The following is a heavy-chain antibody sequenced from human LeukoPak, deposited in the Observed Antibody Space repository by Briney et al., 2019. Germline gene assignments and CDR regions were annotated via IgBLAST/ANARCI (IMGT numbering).Heavy chain of an antibody. J-gene: IGHJ5*02. CDR3: ARLLDIAAAGIGWFDR. V-gene: IGHV4-59*08. CDR2: IYYSGST. D-gene: IGHD6-13*01. CDR1: GGSISSYY. Sequence: SETLSLTCTVSGGSISSYYWSWIRPPPGKGLEWIGYIYYSGSTNYNPFLKSRVTISVDTSKNQFSLKLSSVTAADTAVYYCARLLDIAAAGIGWFDRWGQGTLVTVSS.